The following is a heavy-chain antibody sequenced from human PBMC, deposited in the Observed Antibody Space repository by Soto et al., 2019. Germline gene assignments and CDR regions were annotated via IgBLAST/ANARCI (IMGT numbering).Heavy chain of an antibody. V-gene: IGHV1-2*04. CDR1: GYTFTGYY. CDR2: INPNSGGT. D-gene: IGHD3-10*01. CDR3: ARVNFRYRRGAGYYYYGMDV. Sequence: QVQLVQSGAEVKKPGASVKVSCKASGYTFTGYYMHWGRQAPGQGLEWMGWINPNSGGTNYAQKFQGWVTMTRDTSISTAYMGLSRLRSADTAVYYCARVNFRYRRGAGYYYYGMDVWGQGTTVTVSS. J-gene: IGHJ6*02.